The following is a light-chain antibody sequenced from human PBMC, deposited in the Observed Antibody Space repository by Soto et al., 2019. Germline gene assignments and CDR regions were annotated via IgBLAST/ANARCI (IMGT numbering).Light chain of an antibody. CDR2: DGS. J-gene: IGKJ5*01. V-gene: IGKV3-11*01. CDR1: HSVSSSS. CDR3: QQYKNWPPIT. Sequence: EIVLPQSPGTLSFSPGERATLSCRASHSVSSSSLAWYQQKRGQAPRLLIYDGSNRATGIPARFSGSGSGTDFTLTISSLKPEDFAVYYCQQYKNWPPITFGQGTRLEIK.